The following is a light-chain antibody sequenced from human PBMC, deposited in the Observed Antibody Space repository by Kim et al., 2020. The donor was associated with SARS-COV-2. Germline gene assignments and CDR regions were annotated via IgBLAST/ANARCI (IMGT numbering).Light chain of an antibody. CDR2: GAS. Sequence: CPEERATLTREASQSVSNNVAWYQQKPGQAPRLIMYGASTRATGIPARFSGSESGTEFTLTITSLQSEDFAVYYCQQYNNWPPITFGQGTRLEIK. J-gene: IGKJ5*01. CDR1: QSVSNN. V-gene: IGKV3-15*01. CDR3: QQYNNWPPIT.